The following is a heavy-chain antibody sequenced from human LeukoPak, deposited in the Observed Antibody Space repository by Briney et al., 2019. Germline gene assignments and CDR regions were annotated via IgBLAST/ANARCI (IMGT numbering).Heavy chain of an antibody. Sequence: ESGPALVKPTQPLTLTCTFPGFSLTTSGMCVSWIRQPPGKALEWLARIDWDDAKYYSTSLKTTFTISKDTSKNQVVLTITNLDPVDTATYYCARIERASRNAFDIWGQGTMVTVSS. CDR3: ARIERASRNAFDI. CDR1: GFSLTTSGMC. J-gene: IGHJ3*02. CDR2: IDWDDAK. V-gene: IGHV2-70*11.